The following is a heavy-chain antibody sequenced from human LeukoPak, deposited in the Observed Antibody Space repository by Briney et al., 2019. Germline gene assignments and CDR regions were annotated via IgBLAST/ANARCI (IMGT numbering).Heavy chain of an antibody. Sequence: GGSLRLSCTASGFTFSSYGMHWVRQAPGKGLEWVAVISYDGSNKYYADSVKGRFTSSRDNSKNTLYVQMNSLRAEDTAVYYCARDPAKFWSGHDYWGQGTLVTVSS. V-gene: IGHV3-30*03. D-gene: IGHD3-3*01. CDR3: ARDPAKFWSGHDY. J-gene: IGHJ4*02. CDR2: ISYDGSNK. CDR1: GFTFSSYG.